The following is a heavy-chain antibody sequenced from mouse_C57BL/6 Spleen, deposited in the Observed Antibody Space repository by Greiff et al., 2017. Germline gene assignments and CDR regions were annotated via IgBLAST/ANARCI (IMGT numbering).Heavy chain of an antibody. CDR3: ARDYYGMGAMDY. Sequence: EVMLVESGGGLVKPGGSLKLSCAASGFTFSSYAMSWVRQTPEKRLEWVATISDGGSYTYYPDNVKGRFTISRDNAKNNLYLQMSHLKSEDTAMYYCARDYYGMGAMDYWGQGTSVTVSS. V-gene: IGHV5-4*01. J-gene: IGHJ4*01. CDR1: GFTFSSYA. D-gene: IGHD1-1*01. CDR2: ISDGGSYT.